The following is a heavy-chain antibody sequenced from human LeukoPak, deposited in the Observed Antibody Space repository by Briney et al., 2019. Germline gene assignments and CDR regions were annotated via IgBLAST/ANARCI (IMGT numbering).Heavy chain of an antibody. CDR2: IIPIFGTA. V-gene: IGHV1-69*01. D-gene: IGHD6-19*01. CDR3: VRGGSSGWYARPSEYFQH. J-gene: IGHJ1*01. Sequence: SVKVSCKASGGTFSSYAISWVRQAPGQGLEWMGGIIPIFGTANYAQKFQGRVTITADESTSTAYMELSSLRSEDTAVYYCVRGGSSGWYARPSEYFQHWGQGTLVTVSS. CDR1: GGTFSSYA.